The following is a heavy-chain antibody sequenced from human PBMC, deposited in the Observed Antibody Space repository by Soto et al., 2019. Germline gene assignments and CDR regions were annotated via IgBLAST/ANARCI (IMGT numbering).Heavy chain of an antibody. D-gene: IGHD6-13*01. CDR3: AREASSSWSVFDY. J-gene: IGHJ4*02. CDR1: GSTFSSYW. Sequence: PGGSLRLSCAASGSTFSSYWMSWVRQAPGKGLEWVANIKQDGSEKYYVDSVKGRFTISRDNAKNSLYLQMNSLRAEDTAVYYCAREASSSWSVFDYWGQGTLVTVSS. CDR2: IKQDGSEK. V-gene: IGHV3-7*03.